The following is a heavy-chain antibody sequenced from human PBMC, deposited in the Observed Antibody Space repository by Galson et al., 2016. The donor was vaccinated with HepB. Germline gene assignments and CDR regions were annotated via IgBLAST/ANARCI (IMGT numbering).Heavy chain of an antibody. CDR2: INGDGSST. V-gene: IGHV3-74*01. Sequence: SLRLSCAASGFVFSGFSMNWVRQAPGKGLVWVSRINGDGSSTSYADYVKGRFTISRDNAKNTLYLQMNSLRAEDTAVYFCARRDIPMANDYWGQGVLVTVSS. CDR1: GFVFSGFS. CDR3: ARRDIPMANDY. J-gene: IGHJ4*02. D-gene: IGHD5-18*01.